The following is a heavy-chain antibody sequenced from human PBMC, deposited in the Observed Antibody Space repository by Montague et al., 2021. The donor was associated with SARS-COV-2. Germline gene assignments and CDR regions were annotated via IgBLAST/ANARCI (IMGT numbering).Heavy chain of an antibody. D-gene: IGHD2-8*01. Sequence: SETLSLTCTVSGGSVTSGDYYWTWIRQPPGKGLEWIGYIYNTGRTNYNPSLKSRVTISMDTSKNQFSLKVGSVSAADTAVYYCATEMPVSGVFDIWGQGTMVTVSS. J-gene: IGHJ3*02. CDR1: GGSVTSGDYY. CDR2: IYNTGRT. CDR3: ATEMPVSGVFDI. V-gene: IGHV4-61*08.